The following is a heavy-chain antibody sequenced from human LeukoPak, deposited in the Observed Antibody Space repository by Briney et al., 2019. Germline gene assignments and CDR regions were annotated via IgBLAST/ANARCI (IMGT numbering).Heavy chain of an antibody. CDR2: ISWNSGSI. CDR1: GFTFDDYA. CDR3: AKDIVLSSSGRGAFDI. D-gene: IGHD6-19*01. Sequence: PGGSLRLSCAASGFTFDDYAMYWVRQAPGKGLEWVSSISWNSGSIGYADSVKGRFTISRDNAKNSLYLQMNSLRAEDTALYYCAKDIVLSSSGRGAFDIWGQGTMATVSS. V-gene: IGHV3-9*01. J-gene: IGHJ3*02.